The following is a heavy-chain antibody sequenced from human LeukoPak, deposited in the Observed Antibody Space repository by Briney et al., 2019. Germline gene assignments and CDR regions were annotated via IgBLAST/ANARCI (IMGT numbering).Heavy chain of an antibody. CDR3: ARDNSVGDIAWWFDP. D-gene: IGHD3-16*02. CDR2: INPSGSST. Sequence: ASVKVSCKASGYTFTSHYMHWVRQAPGQGLEWMGLINPSGSSTLYAQKFQGRVTMTRDMSTTTDYMELSSLRSEDTAVYYCARDNSVGDIAWWFDPWGQGTLVTVSS. V-gene: IGHV1-46*01. J-gene: IGHJ5*02. CDR1: GYTFTSHY.